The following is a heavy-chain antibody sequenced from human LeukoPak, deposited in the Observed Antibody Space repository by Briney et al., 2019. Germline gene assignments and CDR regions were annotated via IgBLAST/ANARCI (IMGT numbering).Heavy chain of an antibody. V-gene: IGHV4-30-2*01. J-gene: IGHJ3*02. CDR1: GGSISSGGYS. CDR2: IYHSGST. Sequence: SQTLSLTCAVSGGSISSGGYSWSWIRQPPGKGLEWIGYIYHSGSTYYNPSLKSRVTISVDRSRNQFSLKLSSVTAADTAVYYCARTSIAARRANAFDIWGQGTMVTVSS. D-gene: IGHD6-6*01. CDR3: ARTSIAARRANAFDI.